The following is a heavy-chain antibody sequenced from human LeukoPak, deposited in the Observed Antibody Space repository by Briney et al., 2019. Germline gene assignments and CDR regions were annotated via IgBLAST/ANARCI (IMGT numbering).Heavy chain of an antibody. D-gene: IGHD4-17*01. CDR1: GYTFTSYY. Sequence: ASVKVSCKASGYTFTSYYMHWVRQAPGQGLEWMGIINPSGGSTSYAQKFQGRVTITADKSTSTAYMELSSLRSEDTAVYYCARVRKYGGYARGNWFDPWGQGTLVTVSS. CDR2: INPSGGST. CDR3: ARVRKYGGYARGNWFDP. V-gene: IGHV1-46*01. J-gene: IGHJ5*02.